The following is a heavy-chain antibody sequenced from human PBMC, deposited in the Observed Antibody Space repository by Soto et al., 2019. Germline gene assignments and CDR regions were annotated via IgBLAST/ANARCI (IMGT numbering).Heavy chain of an antibody. V-gene: IGHV4-30-4*01. CDR3: ARHWGRGAAGTCYN. J-gene: IGHJ4*02. CDR2: IYYSGST. CDR1: GGSISSGDYY. Sequence: PSETLSLTCTVSGGSISSGDYYWSWIRQPPGKGLEWIGYIYYSGSTYYNPSLKSRVTISVDTSKNQFSLKLTSVTAADTAVYYCARHWGRGAAGTCYNWGQGTLVTVSS. D-gene: IGHD6-13*01.